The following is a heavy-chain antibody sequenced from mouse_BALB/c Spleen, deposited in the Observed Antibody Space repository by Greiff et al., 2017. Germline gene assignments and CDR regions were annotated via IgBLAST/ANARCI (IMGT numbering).Heavy chain of an antibody. Sequence: EVQLQQSGAELVRSGASVKLSCTASGFNIKDYYMHWVKQRPEQGLEWIGWIDPENGDTEYAPKFQGKATMTADTSSNTAYLQLSSLTSEDTAVYYCNEGSSGYVRGAMDYWGQGTSVTVSS. CDR3: NEGSSGYVRGAMDY. V-gene: IGHV14-4*02. J-gene: IGHJ4*01. CDR2: IDPENGDT. D-gene: IGHD3-1*01. CDR1: GFNIKDYY.